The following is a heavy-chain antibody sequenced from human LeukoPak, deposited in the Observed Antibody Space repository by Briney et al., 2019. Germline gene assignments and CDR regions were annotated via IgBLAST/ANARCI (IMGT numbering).Heavy chain of an antibody. V-gene: IGHV1-18*01. J-gene: IGHJ5*02. CDR3: ARSLEFSGIHVWASEDNWFDP. CDR1: GYTFTSYG. Sequence: GASVKVSCKASGYTFTSYGISWVRQAPGQGLGWMGWISAYNGNTIYAQKLQGRVTMTTDTSTSTAYMELRSLRSDDTAVYYCARSLEFSGIHVWASEDNWFDPWGQGTLVTVSS. D-gene: IGHD3-16*01. CDR2: ISAYNGNT.